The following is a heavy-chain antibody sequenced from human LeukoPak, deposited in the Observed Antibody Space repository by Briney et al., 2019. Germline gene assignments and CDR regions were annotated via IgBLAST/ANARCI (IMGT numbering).Heavy chain of an antibody. J-gene: IGHJ4*02. D-gene: IGHD3-10*01. V-gene: IGHV1-18*01. CDR1: GYTFTSYG. Sequence: ASVKVSCKPSGYTFTSYGINWVGQAAGQRRGWRGGISAYIGNTNNAQKLHRSSTMTTDTSTSTAYSELRSLRSDDTAAYYCSRETTMVRGATDYWGQGTLVTVSS. CDR3: SRETTMVRGATDY. CDR2: ISAYIGNT.